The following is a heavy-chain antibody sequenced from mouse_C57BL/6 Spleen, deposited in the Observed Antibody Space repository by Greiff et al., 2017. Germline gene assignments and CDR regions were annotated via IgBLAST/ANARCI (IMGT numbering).Heavy chain of an antibody. CDR1: GYTFTDYE. Sequence: VQLQEPGAELVRPGASVTLSCKASGYTFTDYEMHWVKQTPVHGLEWIGAIDPATGGTAYNQKFKGKAILTADKSSSPAYMELRSLTSEDSAVYDCTRARHYYGSSYGYFDVWGTGTTVTVSS. CDR3: TRARHYYGSSYGYFDV. J-gene: IGHJ1*03. CDR2: IDPATGGT. D-gene: IGHD1-1*01. V-gene: IGHV1-15*01.